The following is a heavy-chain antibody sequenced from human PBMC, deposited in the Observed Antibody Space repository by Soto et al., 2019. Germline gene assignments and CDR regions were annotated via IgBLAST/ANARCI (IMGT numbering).Heavy chain of an antibody. Sequence: PGGSLRLSCAASGLTFSSYGMHWVRQAPGKGLEWVAVISYDGSNEYYADSVKGRFTISRDNSKNTLYLQMNSLRAEDTAVYYCAKDHDSSGYYYDYWGQGTLVTV. CDR2: ISYDGSNE. J-gene: IGHJ4*02. D-gene: IGHD3-22*01. CDR1: GLTFSSYG. V-gene: IGHV3-30*18. CDR3: AKDHDSSGYYYDY.